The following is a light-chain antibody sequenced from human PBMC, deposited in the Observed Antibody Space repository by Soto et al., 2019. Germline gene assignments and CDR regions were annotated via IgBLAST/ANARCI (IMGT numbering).Light chain of an antibody. CDR1: QSVSSN. CDR3: QQYNNWPLT. Sequence: EIVMTQSPATLSVSPGERATLSCRASQSVSSNLAWYQQQPGQAPRLLIYGASTRATGFPARFSGSGSGTEFPLNISSLQAEDFAVYYCQQYNNWPLTFGGGTKVEIK. V-gene: IGKV3-15*01. CDR2: GAS. J-gene: IGKJ4*01.